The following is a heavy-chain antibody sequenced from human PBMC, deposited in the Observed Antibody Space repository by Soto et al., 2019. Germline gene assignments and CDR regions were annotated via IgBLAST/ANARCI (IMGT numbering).Heavy chain of an antibody. Sequence: WASVKVSCKASGYTFTSYDINWVRQATGQGLEWMGWMNPNSGNTGYAQKFQGRVTMTRNTSISTAYMELSSLRSEDKAVYYCARGPFPTRGRYDYVSGRYPHDAFDIWGQGKMVTVSS. CDR3: ARGPFPTRGRYDYVSGRYPHDAFDI. CDR1: GYTFTSYD. V-gene: IGHV1-8*01. D-gene: IGHD3-16*02. CDR2: MNPNSGNT. J-gene: IGHJ3*02.